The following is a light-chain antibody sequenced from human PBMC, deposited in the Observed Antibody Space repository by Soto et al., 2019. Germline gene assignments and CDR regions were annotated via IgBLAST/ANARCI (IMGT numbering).Light chain of an antibody. CDR2: GAS. V-gene: IGKV3-15*01. CDR1: QSVSRY. CDR3: QQYNNWPET. Sequence: EIVMTQSPATLSVSPGERATLSCRASQSVSRYFAWYQQKPGQAPRLLIYGASTRATGIPARFSGSGSGTEFTRTIGSLQSEDFAVYYYQQYNNWPETFGQGTKVEIK. J-gene: IGKJ1*01.